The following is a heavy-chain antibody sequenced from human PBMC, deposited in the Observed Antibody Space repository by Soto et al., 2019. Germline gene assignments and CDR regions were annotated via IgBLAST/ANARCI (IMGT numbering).Heavy chain of an antibody. J-gene: IGHJ3*02. CDR3: ASPGYCSGGSCYPHAFDI. Sequence: QLQLQESGPGLVKPSETLSLTCTVSGGSISSSRYYWGWIRPPPGKGLEWIGSIYYSGSTYYNPSLKSRVTISVDTSKNQFSLKLSSVTAADTAVYYWASPGYCSGGSCYPHAFDIWGQGTMVTVSS. CDR1: GGSISSSRYY. D-gene: IGHD2-15*01. V-gene: IGHV4-39*01. CDR2: IYYSGST.